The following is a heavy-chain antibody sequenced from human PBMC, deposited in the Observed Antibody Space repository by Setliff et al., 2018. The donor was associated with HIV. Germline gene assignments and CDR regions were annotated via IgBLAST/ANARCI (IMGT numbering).Heavy chain of an antibody. D-gene: IGHD3-22*01. J-gene: IGHJ3*02. CDR2: INHSGRT. Sequence: SETLSLTCAVYGGSFTNYFWSWIRQSPGKGLGWIGEINHSGRTKYNPSLKSRVTMSVDTSKNQFSLKLKSVTAADTAVYYCAREDTTGYYSLSAFDIWGQGTLVTVSS. V-gene: IGHV4-34*01. CDR1: GGSFTNYF. CDR3: AREDTTGYYSLSAFDI.